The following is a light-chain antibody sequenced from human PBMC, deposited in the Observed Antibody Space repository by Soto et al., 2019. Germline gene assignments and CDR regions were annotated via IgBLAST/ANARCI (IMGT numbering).Light chain of an antibody. J-gene: IGKJ1*01. Sequence: EIVLTQSPGTLSLSPGERATLSCRASQSVSSSYLAWYQQKPGQAPRLLIYGASSRATGIPDRFSGSGSGTDFTLTSSGLEPEDVAVYYCQQYGSSSWTFGQGNKVEIK. V-gene: IGKV3-20*01. CDR1: QSVSSSY. CDR2: GAS. CDR3: QQYGSSSWT.